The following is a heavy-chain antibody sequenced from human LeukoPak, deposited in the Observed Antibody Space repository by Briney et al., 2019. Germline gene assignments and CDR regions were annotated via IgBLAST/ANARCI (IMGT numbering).Heavy chain of an antibody. CDR1: GFTFSNYA. Sequence: PGTSLRLSCAASGFTFSNYAMHWVRQGPGKGLEWVAIMSNDGSNEKFADSVRGRFTISRDNSKNTLYVQMNSLRSEDTAAYYCARGTGSGSYIIDYWGQGILVTVSS. V-gene: IGHV3-30*04. CDR3: ARGTGSGSYIIDY. CDR2: MSNDGSNE. D-gene: IGHD3-10*01. J-gene: IGHJ4*02.